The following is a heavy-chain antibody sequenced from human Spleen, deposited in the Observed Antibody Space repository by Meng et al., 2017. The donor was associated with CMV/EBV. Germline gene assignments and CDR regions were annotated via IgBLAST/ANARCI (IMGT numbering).Heavy chain of an antibody. V-gene: IGHV4-34*01. CDR3: ARDRMAIGHYFDS. Sequence: SQTLSLTCALYGGSFNTYCWSWIRQPPGKGLEWIGEINQSGTTNYNPSLESRVTISVDTSKNQFSLKLSSVTAADTAVYYCARDRMAIGHYFDSWGQGTLVTVSS. J-gene: IGHJ4*02. D-gene: IGHD2-8*01. CDR2: INQSGTT. CDR1: GGSFNTYC.